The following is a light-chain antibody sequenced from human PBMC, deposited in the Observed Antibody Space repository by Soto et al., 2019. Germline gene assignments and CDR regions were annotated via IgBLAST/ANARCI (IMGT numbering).Light chain of an antibody. Sequence: DIQMTQSPVSLSASVGDRVTITFLASQSIGNYLNWYQQKPGEVPKLLIYSASSLQSGVPSRFSGSASGTDFTLSISNLQPEDFATYYCQQSFRPHITFGQGTRLEI. V-gene: IGKV1-39*01. CDR3: QQSFRPHIT. J-gene: IGKJ5*01. CDR2: SAS. CDR1: QSIGNY.